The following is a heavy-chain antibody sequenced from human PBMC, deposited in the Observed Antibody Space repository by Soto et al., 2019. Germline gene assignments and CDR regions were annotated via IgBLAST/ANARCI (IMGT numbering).Heavy chain of an antibody. D-gene: IGHD2-21*02. CDR1: GFTFSGSA. CDR3: TSPPPYCGGDCYHDAFDI. CDR2: IRSKANSYAT. Sequence: PGGSLRLSCAASGFTFSGSAMHWVRQASGKGLEWVGRIRSKANSYATAYAASVKGRFTISRDDSKNTAYLQMNSLKTEDTAVYYCTSPPPYCGGDCYHDAFDIWGQGTMVTVSS. J-gene: IGHJ3*02. V-gene: IGHV3-73*01.